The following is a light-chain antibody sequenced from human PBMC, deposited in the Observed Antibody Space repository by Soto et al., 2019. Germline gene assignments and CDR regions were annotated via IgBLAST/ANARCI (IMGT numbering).Light chain of an antibody. J-gene: IGLJ1*01. CDR1: SSDVGSYNV. CDR3: CSYADSSTYV. V-gene: IGLV2-23*01. CDR2: EGS. Sequence: QSVLTQPASLSGSPGQSITISCTGTSSDVGSYNVVSWYQQHPGKAPKLMIYEGSKRPSGVSNRFSGSKSGNTASLTISGLQAEDEADYYCCSYADSSTYVFGTGTKVTVL.